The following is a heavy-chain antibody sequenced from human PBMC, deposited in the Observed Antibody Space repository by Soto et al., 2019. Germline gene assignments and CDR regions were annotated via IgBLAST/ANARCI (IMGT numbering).Heavy chain of an antibody. CDR1: GGSFRGYY. D-gene: IGHD6-13*01. Sequence: QVQLQQWGAGLLKPSETLSLTCAVYGGSFRGYYCSWIRQPPGKGLEWIGEITHSGSTNYKTSLRSRVTISEDTSKKQCSLERTSVTAADTAMYYCARRAAAGYAGWFDPWGQGTLVTVSS. CDR2: ITHSGST. J-gene: IGHJ5*02. CDR3: ARRAAAGYAGWFDP. V-gene: IGHV4-34*01.